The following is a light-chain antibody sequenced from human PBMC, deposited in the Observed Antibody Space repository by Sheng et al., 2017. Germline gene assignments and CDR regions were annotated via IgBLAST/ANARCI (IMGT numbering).Light chain of an antibody. Sequence: QSVLTQPPSVSGAPGQRVTISCTGSSSNIGAGSDVHWYQRLPGTAPKFLIYANSNRPSGVPDRFSGSKSGTSASLAITGLQAEDEAEYYCQSYDSRLGYVFGTGTKVTVL. CDR2: ANS. V-gene: IGLV1-40*01. CDR1: SSNIGAGSD. CDR3: QSYDSRLGYV. J-gene: IGLJ1*01.